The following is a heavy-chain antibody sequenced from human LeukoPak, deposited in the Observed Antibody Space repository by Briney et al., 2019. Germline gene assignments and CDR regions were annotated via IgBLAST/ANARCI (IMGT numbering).Heavy chain of an antibody. CDR1: GFTFSSYG. V-gene: IGHV3-64*01. CDR3: ARGIRWASDY. J-gene: IGHJ4*02. D-gene: IGHD4-23*01. Sequence: GGSLRLSCAASGFTFSSYGMVWVHQAPGKGLEYVSGITSNGGTTYYGNSVKGRFTISRDNSKDTLYLQMGSLRTEDMAVYYCARGIRWASDYWGQGTLVTVAS. CDR2: ITSNGGTT.